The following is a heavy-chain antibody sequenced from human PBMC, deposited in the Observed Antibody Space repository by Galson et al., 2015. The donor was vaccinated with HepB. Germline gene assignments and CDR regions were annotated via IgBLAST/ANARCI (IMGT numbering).Heavy chain of an antibody. CDR3: ARRPTGSYYGAFLDY. J-gene: IGHJ4*02. V-gene: IGHV3-33*01. CDR1: GFFFGSYA. D-gene: IGHD1-26*01. CDR2: TWYDDGTNK. Sequence: SLRLSCAASGFFFGSYAMHWVRQTPGKGLEWVAVTWYDDGTNKHYADSVKGRFTISRDNSKNILYLQMNSLTVEDTAVYYCARRPTGSYYGAFLDYWGQGPLVTVTS.